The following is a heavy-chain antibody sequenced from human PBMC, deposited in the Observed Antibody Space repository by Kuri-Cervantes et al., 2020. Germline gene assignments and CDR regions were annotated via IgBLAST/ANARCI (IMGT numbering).Heavy chain of an antibody. J-gene: IGHJ5*02. V-gene: IGHV1-18*01. D-gene: IGHD3-22*01. Sequence: ASVKVSCKASGYTFTSYGISWVRQAPGQGLEWMGWISAYNGNTNYAQKLQGRVTMTTDASTSTAYMELRSLRSDDTAVYYCARDSSGYYSGWFDPWGQGTLVTGSS. CDR2: ISAYNGNT. CDR3: ARDSSGYYSGWFDP. CDR1: GYTFTSYG.